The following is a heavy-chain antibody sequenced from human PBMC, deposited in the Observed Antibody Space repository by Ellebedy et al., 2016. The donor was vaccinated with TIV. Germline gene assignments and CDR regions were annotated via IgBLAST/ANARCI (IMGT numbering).Heavy chain of an antibody. CDR1: GFTFSTYE. CDR3: AITSTTYFDH. D-gene: IGHD2-2*01. V-gene: IGHV3-48*03. CDR2: ISSRSATI. Sequence: GESLKISCAASGFTFSTYEMNWVRQVPGKGLEWISYISSRSATIYYADSVKCRFTVSRDNAKNSLYLQMNSLRAKDTAFYYCAITSTTYFDHWGQGTLVTVSS. J-gene: IGHJ4*02.